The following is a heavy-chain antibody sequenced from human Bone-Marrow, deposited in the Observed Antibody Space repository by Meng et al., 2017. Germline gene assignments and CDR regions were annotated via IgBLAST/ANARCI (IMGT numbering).Heavy chain of an antibody. Sequence: GESLKISCAASGFTFSGFEFNWVRQAPGKGLEWVSSISSSSSYIYYADSVKGRFTISRDNAKNSLYLQMNSLRAEDTAVYYCASKYSSSFYYYYGMDVWGQGTTVTVSS. CDR1: GFTFSGFE. D-gene: IGHD6-6*01. J-gene: IGHJ6*02. CDR2: ISSSSSYI. V-gene: IGHV3-21*01. CDR3: ASKYSSSFYYYYGMDV.